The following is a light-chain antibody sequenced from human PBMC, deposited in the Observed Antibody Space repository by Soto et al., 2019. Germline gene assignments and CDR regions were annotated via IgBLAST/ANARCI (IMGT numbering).Light chain of an antibody. CDR3: QQSYSTISIT. Sequence: DIQMTQSPSSLSASVGDRVTITCRASESIARHLNWYQQKPGKAPKLLIYAASSLQNGVPSRFRGGGSGTEFKLTISNLQPEDFATYYCQQSYSTISITFGQGTRLEIK. J-gene: IGKJ5*01. CDR2: AAS. CDR1: ESIARH. V-gene: IGKV1-39*01.